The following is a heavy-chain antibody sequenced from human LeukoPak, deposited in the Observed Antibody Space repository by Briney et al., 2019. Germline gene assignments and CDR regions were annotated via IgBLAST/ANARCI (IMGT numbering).Heavy chain of an antibody. CDR3: ARDSSSSPRFDY. Sequence: ASVKVSCKASGGTFSSYAISWVRQAPGQGLEWMGGIIPIFGTANYAQKFQGRVTITTDESTSTAYMELSSLRSEDTAVYYCARDSSSSPRFDYWGQGTLVTVSS. V-gene: IGHV1-69*05. CDR2: IIPIFGTA. D-gene: IGHD6-6*01. CDR1: GGTFSSYA. J-gene: IGHJ4*02.